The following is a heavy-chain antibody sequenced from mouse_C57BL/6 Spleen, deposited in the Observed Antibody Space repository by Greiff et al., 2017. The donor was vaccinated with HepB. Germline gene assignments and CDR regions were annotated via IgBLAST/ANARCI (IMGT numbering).Heavy chain of an antibody. V-gene: IGHV1-81*01. J-gene: IGHJ4*01. CDR3: AVDFYSRDYYAMDY. CDR2: IYPRSGNT. CDR1: GYTFTSYG. Sequence: VQLQESGAELARPGASVKLSCQASGYTFTSYGISWVKQRTGQGLEWIGEIYPRSGNTYYNEKFKGKATLTADKSSSTAYMELRSLTSEDSAVYFCAVDFYSRDYYAMDYWGQGTSVTVSS. D-gene: IGHD1-1*01.